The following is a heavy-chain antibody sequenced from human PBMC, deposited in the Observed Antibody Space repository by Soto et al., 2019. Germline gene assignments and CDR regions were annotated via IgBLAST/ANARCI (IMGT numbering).Heavy chain of an antibody. CDR3: ARVGPYDSGSYMLRYNWFDP. J-gene: IGHJ5*02. CDR1: GYTFTSYG. CDR2: ISAYNGNT. V-gene: IGHV1-18*01. D-gene: IGHD3-10*01. Sequence: GASVKVSCKASGYTFTSYGISWVRQAPGQGLEWMGWISAYNGNTNYAQKLQGRVTMTTDTSKNTVYLQMNSLRAEDTAVYYCARVGPYDSGSYMLRYNWFDPWGQGTLVTVSS.